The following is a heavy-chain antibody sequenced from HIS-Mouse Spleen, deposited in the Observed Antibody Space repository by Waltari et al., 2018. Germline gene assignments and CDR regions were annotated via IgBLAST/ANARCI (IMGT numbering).Heavy chain of an antibody. Sequence: VQLQQSGPGLVKPSQTLSLTCPISGARVSSNSSAWHWIRQSPSRGLEWLGRTYYRSKWYNDYAVSVKSRITINPDTSKNQFSLQLNSVTPEDTAVYYCARVGDAFDIWGQGTMVTVSS. D-gene: IGHD3-16*01. J-gene: IGHJ3*02. V-gene: IGHV6-1*01. CDR3: ARVGDAFDI. CDR1: GARVSSNSSA. CDR2: TYYRSKWYN.